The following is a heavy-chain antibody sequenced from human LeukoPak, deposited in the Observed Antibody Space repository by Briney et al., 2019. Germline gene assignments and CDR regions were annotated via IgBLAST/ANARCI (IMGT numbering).Heavy chain of an antibody. CDR1: GYTFTSYG. V-gene: IGHV1-18*01. J-gene: IGHJ4*02. D-gene: IGHD3-10*01. CDR2: ISAYNGNT. CDR3: ARDPSNYYGSGSLDY. Sequence: ASVKVSCKASGYTFTSYGISWVRQAPGQGLEWMGWISAYNGNTNYAQKLQGRVTMTTDTSTSTAYMELRSLRSDDTAVYYCARDPSNYYGSGSLDYWGQGTLVTVSS.